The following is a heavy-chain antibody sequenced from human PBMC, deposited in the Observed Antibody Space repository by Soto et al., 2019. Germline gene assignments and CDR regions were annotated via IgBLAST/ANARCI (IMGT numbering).Heavy chain of an antibody. V-gene: IGHV3-23*01. J-gene: IGHJ6*02. D-gene: IGHD3-22*01. CDR3: AKGIYDSSGYYSQIFPVYYYYGMDV. Sequence: GGSLRLSCAASGFSFSIYAMNWVRQAPGKGLEWVSGISGGGGSTYHADSVKGRFTISRDNSKNTLYLQMNSLRAEDTAVYYCAKGIYDSSGYYSQIFPVYYYYGMDVWGQGTTVTVSS. CDR2: ISGGGGST. CDR1: GFSFSIYA.